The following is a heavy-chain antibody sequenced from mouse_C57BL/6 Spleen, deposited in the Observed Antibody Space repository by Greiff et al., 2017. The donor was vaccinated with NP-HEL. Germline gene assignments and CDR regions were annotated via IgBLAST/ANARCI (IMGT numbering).Heavy chain of an antibody. J-gene: IGHJ2*01. CDR3: ASPYYDY. CDR2: INPGSGGT. Sequence: VKLMESGAELVRPGTSVKVSCKASGYAFTNYLIEWVKQRPGQGLEWIGVINPGSGGTNYNEKFKGKATLTADKSSSTAYMQLSSLTSEDSAVYFCASPYYDYWGQGTTLTVSS. V-gene: IGHV1-54*01. CDR1: GYAFTNYL.